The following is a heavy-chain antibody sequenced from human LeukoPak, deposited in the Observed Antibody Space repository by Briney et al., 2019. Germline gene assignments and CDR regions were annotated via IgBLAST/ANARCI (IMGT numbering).Heavy chain of an antibody. CDR3: ARDTYYYDSSGYFDY. J-gene: IGHJ4*02. CDR1: GFTFDDYG. D-gene: IGHD3-22*01. CDR2: INWNGGST. V-gene: IGHV3-20*04. Sequence: GGSLRLSCAVSGFTFDDYGMSWVRQAPGKGLEWVSGINWNGGSTGYADSVKGRFTISRDNAKNSLYLQMNSLRAEDTALYYCARDTYYYDSSGYFDYWGQGTLVTVSS.